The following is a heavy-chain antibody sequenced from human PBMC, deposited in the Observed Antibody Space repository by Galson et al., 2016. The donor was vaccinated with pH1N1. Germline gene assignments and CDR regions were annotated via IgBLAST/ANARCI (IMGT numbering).Heavy chain of an antibody. CDR2: VYPGDSDI. CDR1: GYNFTNYW. V-gene: IGHV5-51*01. J-gene: IGHJ5*02. Sequence: QSGAEVKKPGESLKISCKGSGYNFTNYWIGWVRQMPGKGLEWMGIVYPGDSDIKYSPSFRGRVTISADKSISTAYLQWSGLRASDTATYWCARLDRYCSGGSCFSFWFDPWGQGTLVTVSS. CDR3: ARLDRYCSGGSCFSFWFDP. D-gene: IGHD2-15*01.